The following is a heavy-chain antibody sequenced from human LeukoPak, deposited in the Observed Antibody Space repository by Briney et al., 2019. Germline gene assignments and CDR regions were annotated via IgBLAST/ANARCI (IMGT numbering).Heavy chain of an antibody. V-gene: IGHV3-64D*06. Sequence: QPGGSLRLSCSASGFSFSAYAMHWVRQAPGKGLEYISSISSNGGPTYHADSVRGRFTISRDNSKNTLYLQMSSLRTEDTAVYYCVKDRAVDYWGQGTLVTVSS. J-gene: IGHJ4*02. CDR3: VKDRAVDY. CDR1: GFSFSAYA. D-gene: IGHD3-10*01. CDR2: ISSNGGPT.